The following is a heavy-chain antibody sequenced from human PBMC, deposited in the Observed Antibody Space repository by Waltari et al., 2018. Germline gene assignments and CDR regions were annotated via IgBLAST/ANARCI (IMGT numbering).Heavy chain of an antibody. V-gene: IGHV4-4*07. D-gene: IGHD6-13*01. CDR1: GGSISSYY. Sequence: QVQLQESGPGLVKPSETLSLTCTVSGGSISSYYWSWIRQPAGKGLDWIGRIYTSGSTNYNPTLKSRGTMSVDTAKNQFALKLSSVTAADTAVYYCARDLHKASSSWRRWFDPWGQGTLVTVSS. J-gene: IGHJ5*02. CDR3: ARDLHKASSSWRRWFDP. CDR2: IYTSGST.